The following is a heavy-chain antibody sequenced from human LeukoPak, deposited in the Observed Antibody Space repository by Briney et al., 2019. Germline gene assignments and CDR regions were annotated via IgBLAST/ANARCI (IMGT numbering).Heavy chain of an antibody. CDR3: ARGDIVVVPAAIWRVAVEQNDAFDI. V-gene: IGHV3-48*04. CDR2: ISSSGSTI. D-gene: IGHD2-2*01. CDR1: GFTFSSYA. Sequence: GGSLRLSCAASGFTFSSYAMSWVRQAPGKGLEWVSYISSSGSTIYYADSVKGRFTISRDNAKNSLYLQMNSLRAEDTAVYYCARGDIVVVPAAIWRVAVEQNDAFDIWGQGTMVTVSS. J-gene: IGHJ3*02.